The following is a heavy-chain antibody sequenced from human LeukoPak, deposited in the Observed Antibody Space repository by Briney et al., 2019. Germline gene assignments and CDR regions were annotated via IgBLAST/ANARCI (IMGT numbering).Heavy chain of an antibody. CDR1: GYSFTSYW. CDR3: ARCTMVRGVISRFDP. Sequence: GESLKISCKGSGYSFTSYWIGWVRQMPGKGLKWMGIIYPGDSDTRYSPSFQGQVTISADKSISTAYLQWSSLKASDTAMYYCARCTMVRGVISRFDPWGQGTLVTVSS. V-gene: IGHV5-51*01. J-gene: IGHJ5*02. CDR2: IYPGDSDT. D-gene: IGHD3-10*01.